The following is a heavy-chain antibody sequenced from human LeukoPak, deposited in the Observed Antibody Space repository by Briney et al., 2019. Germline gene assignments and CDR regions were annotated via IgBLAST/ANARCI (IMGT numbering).Heavy chain of an antibody. V-gene: IGHV4-39*01. J-gene: IGHJ1*01. CDR1: GASISSGSYY. Sequence: SETLSLTCTVSGASISSGSYYWGWIRQPSGKGLEWIASIYYRGSTYDNPSLKSRVTISLDTSKNQFSLKLSSVTAADTAVYYCARLPIMVGAPRHFQDWGQGTLVIVSS. CDR2: IYYRGST. CDR3: ARLPIMVGAPRHFQD. D-gene: IGHD1-26*01.